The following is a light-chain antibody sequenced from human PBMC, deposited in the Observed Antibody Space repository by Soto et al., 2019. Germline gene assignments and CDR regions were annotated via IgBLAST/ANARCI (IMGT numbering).Light chain of an antibody. Sequence: QSVLTQPPSVSGAPGQRVTISCTGSSYNIGAGYDVHWYQQLPGTAPKLLIYGNSNRPSGVPDRFSGSKSGTSASLAITGLQAEDESDYCCQSYDSSLSGNWVFGGGTKLTVL. V-gene: IGLV1-40*01. J-gene: IGLJ3*02. CDR3: QSYDSSLSGNWV. CDR2: GNS. CDR1: SYNIGAGYD.